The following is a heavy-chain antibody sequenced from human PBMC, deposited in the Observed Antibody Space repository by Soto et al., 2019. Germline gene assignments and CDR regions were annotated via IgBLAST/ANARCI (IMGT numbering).Heavy chain of an antibody. CDR2: ISSSGSTI. J-gene: IGHJ4*02. CDR3: ARGRRDGYNY. D-gene: IGHD5-12*01. CDR1: GFTFSSYE. Sequence: EVQLVESGGGLVQPGGSLRLSCAASGFTFSSYEMNWVRQAPGKGLEWVSYISSSGSTIYYADSVKGRFPISRDNAKNSLYLQMNSLRAEDTAVYYCARGRRDGYNYWGQGTLVTVSS. V-gene: IGHV3-48*03.